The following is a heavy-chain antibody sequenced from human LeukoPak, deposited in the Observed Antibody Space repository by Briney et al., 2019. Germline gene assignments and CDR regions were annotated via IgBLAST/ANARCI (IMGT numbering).Heavy chain of an antibody. D-gene: IGHD6-19*01. CDR2: ISGSGGST. J-gene: IGHJ4*02. CDR1: GFTFSSYA. V-gene: IGHV3-23*01. Sequence: PGGSLRLSCAASGFTFSSYAMHWVRQAPGKGLEWVSTISGSGGSTYYADSVRGRFTISRDNSKNTLFLRMSSLRAEDTAVYYCAKGITVAGTFDYWGQGTLVTVSS. CDR3: AKGITVAGTFDY.